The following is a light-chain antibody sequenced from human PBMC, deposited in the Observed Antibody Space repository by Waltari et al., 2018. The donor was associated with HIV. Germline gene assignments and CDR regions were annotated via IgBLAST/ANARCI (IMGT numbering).Light chain of an antibody. Sequence: QSALTQPASVSGSPGQSITISCTGTTSDVGTYDFVSWYQQHPGKAPNLIIFEVSERPSGVSYRFSGSKSGNTASLTISGLQADDEADYYCCSFAASSTLLFGGGTRLTVL. CDR3: CSFAASSTLL. J-gene: IGLJ2*01. V-gene: IGLV2-23*02. CDR2: EVS. CDR1: TSDVGTYDF.